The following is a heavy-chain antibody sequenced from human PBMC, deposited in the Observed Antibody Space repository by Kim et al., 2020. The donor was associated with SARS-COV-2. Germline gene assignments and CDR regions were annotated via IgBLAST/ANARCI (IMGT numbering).Heavy chain of an antibody. CDR1: GFTFSSYS. D-gene: IGHD3-22*01. CDR3: ARDSISGPRHYYDSSGYYSPDAFDI. V-gene: IGHV3-21*04. CDR2: ISSSSSYI. J-gene: IGHJ3*02. Sequence: GGSLRLSCAASGFTFSSYSMNWVRQAPGKGLEWVSSISSSSSYIYYADSVKGRFTISRDNAKNPLYLQMNSLRAEDTAVYYCARDSISGPRHYYDSSGYYSPDAFDIWGQGTMVTVSS.